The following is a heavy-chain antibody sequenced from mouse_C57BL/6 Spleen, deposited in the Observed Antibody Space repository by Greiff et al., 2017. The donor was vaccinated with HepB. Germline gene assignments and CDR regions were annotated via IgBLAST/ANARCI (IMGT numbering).Heavy chain of an antibody. Sequence: EVQLQQSGPELVKPGASVKISCKASGYSFTGYSMHWVKQSHGNILDWIGYIYPYNGVASYNQKFKGKATLTVDKSSSTAYMELRSLTSEDSAVYYFESDYYGTADWGQGTLVTVSA. CDR2: IYPYNGVA. J-gene: IGHJ3*01. CDR3: ESDYYGTAD. V-gene: IGHV1-31*01. CDR1: GYSFTGYS. D-gene: IGHD1-1*01.